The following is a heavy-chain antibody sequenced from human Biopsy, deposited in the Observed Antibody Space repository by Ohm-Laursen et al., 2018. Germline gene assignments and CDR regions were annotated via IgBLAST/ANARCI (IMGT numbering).Heavy chain of an antibody. J-gene: IGHJ6*02. CDR2: IYYSGST. D-gene: IGHD2/OR15-2a*01. CDR3: ARATNSTGWPYYYFYGMDV. CDR1: GGSISSDY. V-gene: IGHV4-59*01. Sequence: SETLSLTCTVSGGSISSDYWSWIRQTPGKGLEWIGYIYYSGSTNYNPSLKSRVTISVDTSKNQFSLRLNSVTAADTAVYHCARATNSTGWPYYYFYGMDVWGQGTKVTVSS.